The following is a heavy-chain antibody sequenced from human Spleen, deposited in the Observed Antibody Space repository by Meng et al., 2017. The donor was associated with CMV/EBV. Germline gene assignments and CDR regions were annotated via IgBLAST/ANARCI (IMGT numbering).Heavy chain of an antibody. J-gene: IGHJ1*01. CDR3: ARDRSRKLSVRGGYHLEH. Sequence: ASVKVSCKASGYTFTAYYMHWVRQAPGQGLEWMGLINPSGGTTSYAQKFQGRLTLTRDTSTSTVYMELSSLRSEDTALYYCARDRSRKLSVRGGYHLEHWGQGTLVTVSS. CDR2: INPSGGTT. D-gene: IGHD2-2*01. V-gene: IGHV1-46*01. CDR1: GYTFTAYY.